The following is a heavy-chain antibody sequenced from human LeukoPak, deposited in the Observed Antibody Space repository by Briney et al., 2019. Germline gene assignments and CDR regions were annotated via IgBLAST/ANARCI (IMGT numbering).Heavy chain of an antibody. J-gene: IGHJ4*02. D-gene: IGHD5-24*01. V-gene: IGHV3-7*03. CDR2: INQDASRK. CDR3: VREGPNLFEY. CDR1: GFSLGSYW. Sequence: GGSLRLSCTASGFSLGSYWMSWVRQVPGKGLEWVANINQDASRKYYAGSVTGRFSVSRDNAQNSLHLQMDSLRAEDTAVYYCVREGPNLFEYWGQGTLVTVSS.